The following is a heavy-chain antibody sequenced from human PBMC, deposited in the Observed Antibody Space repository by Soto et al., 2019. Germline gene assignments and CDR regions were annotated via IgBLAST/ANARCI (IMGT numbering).Heavy chain of an antibody. D-gene: IGHD2-2*01. CDR1: GGTFSSYA. Sequence: GASVKVSCKASGGTFSSYAISWVRQAPGQGLEWMGGIIPIFGTANYAQKFQGRVTITADESTSTAYMELSSLRSEDTAVYYCAKYPRIVVVPAAIYSVDYYYGMDVWGQGTTVTVSS. V-gene: IGHV1-69*13. J-gene: IGHJ6*02. CDR2: IIPIFGTA. CDR3: AKYPRIVVVPAAIYSVDYYYGMDV.